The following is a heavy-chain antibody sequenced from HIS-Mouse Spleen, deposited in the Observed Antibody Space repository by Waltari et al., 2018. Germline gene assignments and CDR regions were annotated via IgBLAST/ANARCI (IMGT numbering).Heavy chain of an antibody. V-gene: IGHV4-39*07. Sequence: QLQLQESGPGLVKLSETLSLTCTVSGGSISSSSYYWGWIRPPPGKGLEWIGSIYYSGGTYYNPSLKSRVTISVDTSKNQFSLKLSSVTAADTAVYYCAREIPYSSSWYDWYFDLWGRGTLVTVSS. CDR1: GGSISSSSYY. D-gene: IGHD6-13*01. CDR2: IYYSGGT. J-gene: IGHJ2*01. CDR3: AREIPYSSSWYDWYFDL.